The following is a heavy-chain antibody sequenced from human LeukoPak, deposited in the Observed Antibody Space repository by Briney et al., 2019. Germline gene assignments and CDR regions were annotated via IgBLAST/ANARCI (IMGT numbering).Heavy chain of an antibody. CDR1: GYTFTNYY. J-gene: IGHJ4*02. Sequence: ASVKVSCKASGYTFTNYYMHWVRQAPGQGLEWMGIINPSGCSTSYAQKFQGRVTMTRDTSTSTVYMELSSLRSEDTAVYFCARVDAEGSGVKYFDYWGQGTLVTVSS. CDR3: ARVDAEGSGVKYFDY. V-gene: IGHV1-46*01. CDR2: INPSGCST. D-gene: IGHD3-10*01.